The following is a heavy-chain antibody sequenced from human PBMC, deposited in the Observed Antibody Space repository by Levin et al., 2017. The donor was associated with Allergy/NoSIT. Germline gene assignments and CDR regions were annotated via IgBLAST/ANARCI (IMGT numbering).Heavy chain of an antibody. Sequence: SQTLSLTCSVSGHSVGDFNYYWDWIRQAPGKGLEWIGSVYHSGLTYDNPSLKSRLTMSIDTSKNQFSLRLASVTVADPALYFWARRYATSSGGGIDHWGQGRLVTV. CDR1: GHSVGDFNYY. V-gene: IGHV4-39*01. CDR2: VYHSGLT. D-gene: IGHD2-15*01. CDR3: ARRYATSSGGGIDH. J-gene: IGHJ4*02.